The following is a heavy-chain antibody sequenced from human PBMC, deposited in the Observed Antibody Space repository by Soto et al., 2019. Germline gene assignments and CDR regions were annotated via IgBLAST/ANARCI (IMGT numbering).Heavy chain of an antibody. Sequence: GGSLRLSCAASGSTFSNYWMTWVRQAPGKGLEWVANIKQDGSENYYVDSVKGRFTISRDNAKNSLYLHMNSLKADDTAVYYCARDVILRSFDWFPPVATIQDYWGQGTLVTVSS. V-gene: IGHV3-7*01. D-gene: IGHD3-9*01. CDR3: ARDVILRSFDWFPPVATIQDY. CDR1: GSTFSNYW. CDR2: IKQDGSEN. J-gene: IGHJ4*02.